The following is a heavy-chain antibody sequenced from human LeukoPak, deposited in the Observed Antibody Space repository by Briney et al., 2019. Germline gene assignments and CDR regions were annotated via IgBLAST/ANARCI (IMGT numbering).Heavy chain of an antibody. D-gene: IGHD3-22*01. V-gene: IGHV3-21*01. J-gene: IGHJ5*02. CDR1: GFTFSSYS. CDR3: AKNLHYYDSSGYYAPNWFDP. CDR2: ISSSSSYI. Sequence: KSGGSLRLSCAASGFTFSSYSMNWVRQAPGKGLEWVSSISSSSSYIYYADSVKGRFTISRDNAKNSLYLRMNSLRAEDTAVYYCAKNLHYYDSSGYYAPNWFDPWGQGTLVTVSS.